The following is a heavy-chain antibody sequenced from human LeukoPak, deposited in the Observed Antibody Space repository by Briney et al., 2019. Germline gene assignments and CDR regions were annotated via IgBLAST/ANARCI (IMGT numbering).Heavy chain of an antibody. CDR1: GYTLTELS. CDR3: ATVPNYYDSSGYKPFDY. D-gene: IGHD3-22*01. J-gene: IGHJ4*02. CDR2: FDPEGGET. Sequence: ASVKVSCKVSGYTLTELSMHWVRQAPGKGLEWMGGFDPEGGETIYAQKFQGRVTMTEDTSTDTAYMELSSLRSEDTAVYYCATVPNYYDSSGYKPFDYWGQGTLVTVSS. V-gene: IGHV1-24*01.